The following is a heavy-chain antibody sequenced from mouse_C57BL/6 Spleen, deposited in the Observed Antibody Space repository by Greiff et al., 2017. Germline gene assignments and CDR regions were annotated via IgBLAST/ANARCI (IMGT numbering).Heavy chain of an antibody. D-gene: IGHD1-1*01. CDR2: ISDGGSYT. Sequence: EVMLVESGGGLVKPGGSLKLSCAASGFTFSSYAMSWVRQTPEKRLEWVATISDGGSYTYYPDNVKGRFTISRDNAKNNLYLQMSHLKSEDTAMYYCARSDYYGSSYGFAYWGQGTLGTVSA. V-gene: IGHV5-4*03. J-gene: IGHJ3*01. CDR1: GFTFSSYA. CDR3: ARSDYYGSSYGFAY.